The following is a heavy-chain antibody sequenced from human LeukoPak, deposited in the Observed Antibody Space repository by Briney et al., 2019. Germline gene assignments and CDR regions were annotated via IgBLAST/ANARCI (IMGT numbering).Heavy chain of an antibody. Sequence: GGSLRLSCAASGFTFSDYYMSWIRQAPGKGLEWVSYISSSGSTIYYAGSVKGRFTISRDNAKNSLYLQMNSLRAEDTAVYYCARASLGSSSAVAYDYWGQGTLVTVSS. J-gene: IGHJ4*02. CDR3: ARASLGSSSAVAYDY. V-gene: IGHV3-11*01. D-gene: IGHD6-19*01. CDR2: ISSSGSTI. CDR1: GFTFSDYY.